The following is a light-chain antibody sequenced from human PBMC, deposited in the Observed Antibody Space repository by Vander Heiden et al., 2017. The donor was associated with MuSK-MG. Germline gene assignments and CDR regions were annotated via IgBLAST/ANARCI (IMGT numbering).Light chain of an antibody. CDR3: QVWDSSIVV. CDR1: NIGSKN. J-gene: IGLJ2*01. Sequence: SYELTQPLSVSVALGQTARITCGGNNIGSKNVHWYQQKPGQAPVLVIYRDSNRPAGIPERFSGSNSGNTATPTISRAQAGDEDDYYCQVWDSSIVVFGGGTKLTGL. CDR2: RDS. V-gene: IGLV3-9*01.